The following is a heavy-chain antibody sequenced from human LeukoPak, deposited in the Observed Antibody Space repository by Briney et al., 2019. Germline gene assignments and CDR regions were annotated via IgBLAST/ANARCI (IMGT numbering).Heavy chain of an antibody. CDR1: GDSVSSNSAA. CDR3: ARERIGYCSSTSCYVGWFDP. CDR2: TYYRSKWYN. D-gene: IGHD2-2*01. V-gene: IGHV6-1*01. Sequence: SQTLSLTCAISGDSVSSNSAAWNWIRQSPSRGLEWLGRTYYRSKWYNDYAVSVKSRITINPDTSKNQFSLQLNSVTPEDTAVYYCARERIGYCSSTSCYVGWFDPWGQGTLVTVSS. J-gene: IGHJ5*02.